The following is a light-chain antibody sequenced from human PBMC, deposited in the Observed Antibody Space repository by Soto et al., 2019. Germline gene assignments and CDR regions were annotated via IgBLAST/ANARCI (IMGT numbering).Light chain of an antibody. CDR1: ESVSSSS. J-gene: IGKJ4*01. V-gene: IGKV3-20*01. CDR2: GAS. Sequence: EIVLTQSPGALSLSPGERATLFCRASESVSSSSLAWHQQKPGQAPRLLIYGASNRATGIPDGFSGSGSGTDFTLTISRLESEDFAVYYCQHYGSSPGLTFGGGTKVEIK. CDR3: QHYGSSPGLT.